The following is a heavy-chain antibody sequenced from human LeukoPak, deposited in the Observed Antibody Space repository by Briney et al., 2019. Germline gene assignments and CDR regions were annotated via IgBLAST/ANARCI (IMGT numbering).Heavy chain of an antibody. V-gene: IGHV1-46*01. CDR2: INPSGGST. Sequence: ASVKVSCKASAYTFSSYYIHWVRQAPGQGLEWMGIINPSGGSTSYAKKFRGRVTMTRDTSTSTVHMELSSLRSEDTAVYYCARDDCGGGSCYPGNLWGRGTLVTVSS. CDR3: ARDDCGGGSCYPGNL. D-gene: IGHD2-15*01. J-gene: IGHJ2*01. CDR1: AYTFSSYY.